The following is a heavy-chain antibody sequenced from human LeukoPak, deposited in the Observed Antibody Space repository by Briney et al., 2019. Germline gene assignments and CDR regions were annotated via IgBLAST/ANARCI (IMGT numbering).Heavy chain of an antibody. Sequence: PGGSLRLSCAASGFTFSSYSMNWVRQAPGKGLEWVSSISSSSSYIYYADSVKGRFTISRDSAKNSLYLQMNSLRAEDTAVYYCARDRITIFEVDLTTNTYYFDYWGQGTLVTVSS. CDR2: ISSSSSYI. CDR3: ARDRITIFEVDLTTNTYYFDY. J-gene: IGHJ4*02. V-gene: IGHV3-21*01. D-gene: IGHD3-3*01. CDR1: GFTFSSYS.